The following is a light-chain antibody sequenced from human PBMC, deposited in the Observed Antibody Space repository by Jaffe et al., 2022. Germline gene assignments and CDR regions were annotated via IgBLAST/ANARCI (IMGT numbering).Light chain of an antibody. Sequence: SYVLAQPPSVSVAPGETATITCGGDNIESKNVHWYQQKPGQAPVVVMSYDSDRPSEIPERFSGSNSGNTATLTISRVEPGDEADYYCQVWDSISYHYAFGPGTRVTVL. V-gene: IGLV3-21*04. CDR2: YDS. CDR1: NIESKN. J-gene: IGLJ1*01. CDR3: QVWDSISYHYA.